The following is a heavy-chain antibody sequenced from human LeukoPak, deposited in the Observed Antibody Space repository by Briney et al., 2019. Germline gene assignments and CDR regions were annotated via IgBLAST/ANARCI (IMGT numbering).Heavy chain of an antibody. Sequence: GGSLRLSCEASGFTFSTYSMNWVGQAPGKGLEWVSYISSSSSTIYYADSVKGRFTISRDNAKNSLYLQMNSLRAEDTAVYYCARGSTYYDSSGQVPFDYWGQGTLVTVSS. J-gene: IGHJ4*02. CDR1: GFTFSTYS. CDR2: ISSSSSTI. D-gene: IGHD3-22*01. V-gene: IGHV3-48*01. CDR3: ARGSTYYDSSGQVPFDY.